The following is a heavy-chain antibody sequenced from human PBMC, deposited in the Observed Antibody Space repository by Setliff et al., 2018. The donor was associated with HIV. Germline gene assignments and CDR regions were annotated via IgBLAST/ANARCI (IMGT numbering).Heavy chain of an antibody. Sequence: ASVKVSCKASGGTFSNYAISWVRQAPGQGLEWMGRIIPIFGTANYAQKFQGRVTITADKSTSTAYMELSSLRSEDTAVYYCAREDIVVVVAAAPFDYWGQGTLVTVSS. V-gene: IGHV1-69*06. CDR1: GGTFSNYA. CDR3: AREDIVVVVAAAPFDY. D-gene: IGHD2-15*01. CDR2: IIPIFGTA. J-gene: IGHJ4*02.